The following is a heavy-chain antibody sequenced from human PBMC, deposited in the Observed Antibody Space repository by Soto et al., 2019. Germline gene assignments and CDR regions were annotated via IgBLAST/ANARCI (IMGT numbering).Heavy chain of an antibody. D-gene: IGHD2-2*01. Sequence: LRLSCAASGFTFSDYYMSWIRQAPGKGLEWVSYISSSGSTIYYADSVKGRFTISRDNAKNSLYLQMNSLRAEDTAVYYCTRRYCSSTSCSFLDYWGQGTLVTVSS. CDR3: TRRYCSSTSCSFLDY. CDR2: ISSSGSTI. V-gene: IGHV3-11*01. CDR1: GFTFSDYY. J-gene: IGHJ4*02.